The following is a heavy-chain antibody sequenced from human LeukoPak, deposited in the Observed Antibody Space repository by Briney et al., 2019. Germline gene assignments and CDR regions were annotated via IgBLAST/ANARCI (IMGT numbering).Heavy chain of an antibody. CDR2: ISVRGGST. CDR1: GFIFSNYA. D-gene: IGHD2-8*01. J-gene: IGHJ4*02. Sequence: GGSLRLSCAASGFIFSNYAMTWVRQAPGKGLEWVSTISVRGGSTYYADSVEGRFTISRDNSKNTLYLQMNSLGAEDTAIYYCAKGPSGVPDIIHYWGQGTLVTVSS. V-gene: IGHV3-23*01. CDR3: AKGPSGVPDIIHY.